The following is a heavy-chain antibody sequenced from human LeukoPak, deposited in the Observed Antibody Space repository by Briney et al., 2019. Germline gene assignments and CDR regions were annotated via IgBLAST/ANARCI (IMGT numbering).Heavy chain of an antibody. CDR2: ISYDGSNK. V-gene: IGHV3-30*04. Sequence: GGSLRLSCAASEFTFSSYAMHWVRQAPGKGLEWVAVISYDGSNKYYADSVKGRFTISRDNSKNTLYLQMNSLRAEDTAVYYCARDLEDIVVVVAARRGYYYGMDVWGQGTTVTVSS. J-gene: IGHJ6*02. CDR3: ARDLEDIVVVVAARRGYYYGMDV. D-gene: IGHD2-15*01. CDR1: EFTFSSYA.